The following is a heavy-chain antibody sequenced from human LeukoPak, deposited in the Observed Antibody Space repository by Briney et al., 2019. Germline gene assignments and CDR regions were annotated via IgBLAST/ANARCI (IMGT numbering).Heavy chain of an antibody. CDR1: GYIFTGYY. Sequence: ASVKVSCKASGYIFTGYYMHWVRQAPGQGLEWMGWINPNSGGTNYAQKFQGRVTMTRDTSISTAYMELSRLRSDDTAVYYCARDRDGYNSYFDYWGQGTLVTVSS. D-gene: IGHD5-24*01. CDR3: ARDRDGYNSYFDY. CDR2: INPNSGGT. J-gene: IGHJ4*02. V-gene: IGHV1-2*02.